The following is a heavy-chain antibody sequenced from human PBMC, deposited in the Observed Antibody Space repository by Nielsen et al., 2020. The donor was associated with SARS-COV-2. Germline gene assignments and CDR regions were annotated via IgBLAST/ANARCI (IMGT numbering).Heavy chain of an antibody. J-gene: IGHJ6*02. Sequence: ASVKVFCKASGYTFTSYDINWVRQATGQGLEWMGWMNPNSGNTGYAQKFQGRVTMTRNTSISTAYMELSSLRSEDTAVYYCARSGITIYYYGMDVWGQGTTVTVSS. D-gene: IGHD1-14*01. CDR2: MNPNSGNT. V-gene: IGHV1-8*01. CDR3: ARSGITIYYYGMDV. CDR1: GYTFTSYD.